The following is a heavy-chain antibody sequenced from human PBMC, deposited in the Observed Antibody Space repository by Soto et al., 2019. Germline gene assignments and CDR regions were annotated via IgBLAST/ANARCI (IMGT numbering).Heavy chain of an antibody. J-gene: IGHJ5*02. V-gene: IGHV3-23*01. D-gene: IGHD2-21*02. CDR1: GFTFSSYA. Sequence: VALRLSCAASGFTFSSYAMSWVRQAPGKGLEWVSAISGSGGSTYYADSVKGRFTISRDNSKNTLYLQMNSLRAEDTAVYYCAKDLSGNSNNWFDPWGQGTLVTVSS. CDR3: AKDLSGNSNNWFDP. CDR2: ISGSGGST.